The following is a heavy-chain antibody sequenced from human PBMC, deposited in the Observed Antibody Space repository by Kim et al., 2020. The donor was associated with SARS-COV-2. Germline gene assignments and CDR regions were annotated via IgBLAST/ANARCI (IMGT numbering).Heavy chain of an antibody. V-gene: IGHV3-23*01. Sequence: SGGTTYYADSVKGRFTSSRDNSKNTLYMQMNSLRVEDTALYYCAKRDSSTWGQGTLVTVSS. CDR2: SGGTT. CDR3: AKRDSST. D-gene: IGHD6-13*01. J-gene: IGHJ5*01.